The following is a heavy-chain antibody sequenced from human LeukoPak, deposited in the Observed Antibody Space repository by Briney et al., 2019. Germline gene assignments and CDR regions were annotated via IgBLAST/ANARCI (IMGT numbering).Heavy chain of an antibody. D-gene: IGHD3-22*01. CDR3: ARDENYYDRSGYTSAFDI. CDR2: IYTSGST. CDR1: GGSISSGSYY. Sequence: PSETLSPTCTVSGGSISSGSYYWSWIRQPAGEGLEWIGRIYTSGSTNYSPSLKSRVTISVDTSKTQFSLKLSSVTPAAPAVYYCARDENYYDRSGYTSAFDIWGQGTMVTVSS. V-gene: IGHV4-61*02. J-gene: IGHJ3*02.